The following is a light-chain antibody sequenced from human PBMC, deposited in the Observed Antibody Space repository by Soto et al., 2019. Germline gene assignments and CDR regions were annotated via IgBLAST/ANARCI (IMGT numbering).Light chain of an antibody. J-gene: IGKJ1*01. CDR2: GAF. V-gene: IGKV3-15*01. CDR1: QSVSSN. CDR3: QQYNDWPLT. Sequence: IVMTQSPFTLSVSPGERFTVCCRAIQSVSSNLAWYQQKPGQPPSLLIYGAFTRATGIPARFSGTGSGTEFTLTISSLQSEDFALYYCQQYNDWPLTFGQGTKVDIK.